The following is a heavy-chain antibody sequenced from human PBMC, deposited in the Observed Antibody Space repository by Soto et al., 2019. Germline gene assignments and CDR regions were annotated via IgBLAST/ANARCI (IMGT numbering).Heavy chain of an antibody. J-gene: IGHJ4*02. CDR3: ATTVTTLQWIDY. CDR1: GGSISSYY. Sequence: SETLSLTCTVSGGSISSYYWNWIRQPPGKGLEWIGYISYSGSTNYNPSLKSRVTISVDTSKNQFSLKLSSVTAADTAVYYCATTVTTLQWIDYWGQGTLVTVSS. V-gene: IGHV4-59*08. CDR2: ISYSGST. D-gene: IGHD4-17*01.